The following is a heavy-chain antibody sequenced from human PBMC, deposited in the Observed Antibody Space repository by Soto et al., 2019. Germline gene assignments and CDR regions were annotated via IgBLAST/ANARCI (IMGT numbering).Heavy chain of an antibody. CDR2: INTDGSST. D-gene: IGHD3-9*01. Sequence: EVQLVESGGGLVQPGGSLRLSCADSGFSFSSYWMHWVRQGPGKGLVWVSRINTDGSSTNYADSVKGRFIISRDNAKNTLYLQMNSLRAEDTAVYYCARSPGGYYIDWGQGTMVTVSS. J-gene: IGHJ3*01. CDR3: ARSPGGYYID. CDR1: GFSFSSYW. V-gene: IGHV3-74*01.